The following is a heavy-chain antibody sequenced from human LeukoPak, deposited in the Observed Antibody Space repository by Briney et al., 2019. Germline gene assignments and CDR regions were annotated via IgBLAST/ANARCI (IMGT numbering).Heavy chain of an antibody. CDR1: GFTFSDYY. D-gene: IGHD2-2*01. V-gene: IGHV3-11*06. J-gene: IGHJ5*02. Sequence: GGSLRLSCAASGFTFSDYYMSWIRQAPGEGLEWVSYISSSSSYTNYADSVKGRFTISRDNAKNSLYLQMNSLRAEDTAVYYCARSGYCSSTSCYRWFDPWGQGTLVTVSS. CDR3: ARSGYCSSTSCYRWFDP. CDR2: ISSSSSYT.